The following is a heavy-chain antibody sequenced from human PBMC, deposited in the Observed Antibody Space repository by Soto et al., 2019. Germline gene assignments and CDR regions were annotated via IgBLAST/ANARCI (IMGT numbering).Heavy chain of an antibody. CDR3: ARDMVLGVISGWFDP. V-gene: IGHV4-59*12. CDR2: IYYSGST. J-gene: IGHJ5*02. D-gene: IGHD3-10*01. CDR1: GGSISSYY. Sequence: SETLSLTCTVSGGSISSYYWSWIRQPPGKGLEWIGYIYYSGSTNYNPSLKSRVTISVDTSKNQFSLKLSSVTAADTAVYYCARDMVLGVISGWFDPWGQGTLVTVSS.